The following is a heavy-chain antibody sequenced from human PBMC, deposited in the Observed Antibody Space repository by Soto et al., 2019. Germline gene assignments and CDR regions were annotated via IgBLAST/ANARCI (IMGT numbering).Heavy chain of an antibody. J-gene: IGHJ6*02. CDR1: GYTFTSYA. CDR2: SNAGNGNT. V-gene: IGHV1-3*02. Sequence: ASVQVSCKPSGYTFTSYAMHWVRQAPGQRLEWMGWSNAGNGNTKYSREFQGRVTMTRNTSISTAYMELSSLRSEDTAVYYCARSGFVVVPAAIGYYGMDVWGQGPTVTVSS. D-gene: IGHD2-2*01. CDR3: ARSGFVVVPAAIGYYGMDV.